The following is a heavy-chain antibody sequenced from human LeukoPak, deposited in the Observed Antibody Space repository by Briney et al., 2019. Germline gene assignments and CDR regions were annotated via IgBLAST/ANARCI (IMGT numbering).Heavy chain of an antibody. D-gene: IGHD6-6*01. V-gene: IGHV1-69*05. CDR2: IIPIFGTA. CDR1: GGTFSSYA. CDR3: ARGGGSSSKPAGELDY. J-gene: IGHJ4*02. Sequence: SVKVSCKASGGTFSSYAISWVRQAPGQGLEWMGGIIPIFGTANYAQKFQGRVTITTDESTSTAYMELSSLRSEDTAVYYCARGGGSSSKPAGELDYWGQGTLVTVSS.